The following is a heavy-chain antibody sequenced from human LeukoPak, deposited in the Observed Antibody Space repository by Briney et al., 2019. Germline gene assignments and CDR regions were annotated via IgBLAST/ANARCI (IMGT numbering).Heavy chain of an antibody. D-gene: IGHD6-19*01. J-gene: IGHJ4*02. CDR1: GFTFSSYA. V-gene: IGHV3-53*01. Sequence: GGSLRLSCAASGFTFSSYAMSWVRQAPGKGLEWVSVIYSGGSTYYADSVKGRFTISRDNSKNTLYLQMNSLRAEDTAVYYCARIAVAGTRVNTRDYWGQGTLVTVSS. CDR3: ARIAVAGTRVNTRDY. CDR2: IYSGGST.